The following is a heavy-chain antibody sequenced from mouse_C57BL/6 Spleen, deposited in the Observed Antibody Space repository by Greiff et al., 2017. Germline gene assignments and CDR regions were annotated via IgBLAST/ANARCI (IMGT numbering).Heavy chain of an antibody. CDR1: GYAFSSSW. Sequence: QVQLKESGPELVKPGASVKISCKASGYAFSSSWLNWVKQRPGKGLEWIGRIYPGDGDTNYNGKFKGKATLTADKSASTAYMQLTSLTSEDSAVYFSARSYYDAHYFDYWGQGTTLTVSS. J-gene: IGHJ2*01. V-gene: IGHV1-82*01. CDR3: ARSYYDAHYFDY. D-gene: IGHD2-4*01. CDR2: IYPGDGDT.